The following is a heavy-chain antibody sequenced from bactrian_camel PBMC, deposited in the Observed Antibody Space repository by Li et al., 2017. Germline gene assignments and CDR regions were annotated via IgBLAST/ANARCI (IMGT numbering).Heavy chain of an antibody. CDR3: AAEKILQGRSICTGGRMALIDEYTY. CDR2: LDSDGLA. J-gene: IGHJ4*01. CDR1: GYDPRNFC. D-gene: IGHD5*01. Sequence: HVQLVESGGGSVQAGGSLRLSCVASGYDPRNFCMGWFRGDDREGLAGLDSDGLAIYANKVKGRFTISRDNAKNTVYLEMTSLKPDDTAMYYCAAEKILQGRSICTGGRMALIDEYTYWGQGTQVTVS. V-gene: IGHV3S53*01.